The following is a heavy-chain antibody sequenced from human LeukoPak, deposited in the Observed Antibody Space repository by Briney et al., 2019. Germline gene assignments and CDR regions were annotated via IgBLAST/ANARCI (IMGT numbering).Heavy chain of an antibody. Sequence: GGSLRLSCGASGFTLSNYGMHWVRQAPGKGLEWVAFIRNDGDNKYYADSVKGRFTISRDNSKNTLYLQMNSLRVEDTAVYYCTKPLTLEAFHWGQGTLVTVAS. CDR1: GFTLSNYG. V-gene: IGHV3-30*02. CDR2: IRNDGDNK. CDR3: TKPLTLEAFH. D-gene: IGHD2/OR15-2a*01. J-gene: IGHJ4*02.